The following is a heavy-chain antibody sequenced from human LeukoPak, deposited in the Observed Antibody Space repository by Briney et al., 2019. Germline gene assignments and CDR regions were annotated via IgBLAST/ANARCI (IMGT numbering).Heavy chain of an antibody. CDR3: AKDHDYGDYAPFDY. V-gene: IGHV3-30*18. CDR2: ISYDGSNK. Sequence: GGSLRLSCAASGFTFSNYGMHWVRQAPGKGLEWVAVISYDGSNKYYADSVKGRFTISRDNSKNTLYLQMNSLRAEDTAVYYCAKDHDYGDYAPFDYWGQGTLVTVSS. CDR1: GFTFSNYG. J-gene: IGHJ4*02. D-gene: IGHD4-17*01.